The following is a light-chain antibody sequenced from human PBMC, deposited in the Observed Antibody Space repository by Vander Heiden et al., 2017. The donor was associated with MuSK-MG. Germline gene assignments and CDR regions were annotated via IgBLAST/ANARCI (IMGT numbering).Light chain of an antibody. J-gene: IGKJ3*01. CDR3: QQSYSTPPDT. V-gene: IGKV1-39*01. CDR1: QSISRS. CDR2: DAS. Sequence: DIQMTQSPTSLSASVGDRVTITCRASQSISRSLNWYQQKPGKAPKLLIYDASTLQSGVPSRFSGSGSGTDFTLTISSLQPEDFATYYCQQSYSTPPDTFGPGTEVDIK.